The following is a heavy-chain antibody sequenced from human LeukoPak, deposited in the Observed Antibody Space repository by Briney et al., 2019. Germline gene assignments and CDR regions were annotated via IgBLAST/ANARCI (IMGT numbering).Heavy chain of an antibody. CDR2: IHRSGSP. D-gene: IGHD1-14*01. V-gene: IGHV4-4*02. CDR1: LNSTTSNF. J-gene: IGHJ4*02. Sequence: SETLPLTCTVSLNSTTSNFWSWVRQPPGKGLEWIGEIHRSGSPNYNPSLQSRVTISIDRSRNQIALELSSATAADTAVYYCAREILGGFNPGAYWGQGTLVTVSS. CDR3: AREILGGFNPGAY.